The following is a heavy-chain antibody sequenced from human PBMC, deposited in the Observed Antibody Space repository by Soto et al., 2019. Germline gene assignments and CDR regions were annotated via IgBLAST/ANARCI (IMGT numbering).Heavy chain of an antibody. Sequence: QVQLVQSGAEVKKPGASVKVSCKASGYTFTSYGISWVRQAPGQGLEWMGWISAYNGNTNYAQKLQGRVTMTTDTSQSTAYKELRSLRSDDTAVYYCSRGELLWFGDPQGGDYWGQGTLVTVSS. CDR2: ISAYNGNT. CDR1: GYTFTSYG. V-gene: IGHV1-18*01. CDR3: SRGELLWFGDPQGGDY. D-gene: IGHD3-10*01. J-gene: IGHJ4*02.